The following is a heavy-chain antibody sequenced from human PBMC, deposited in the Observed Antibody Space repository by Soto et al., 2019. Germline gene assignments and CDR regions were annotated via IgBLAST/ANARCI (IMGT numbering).Heavy chain of an antibody. CDR3: ARKGTMVEFDY. Sequence: VSVTVYCQAAGYTFSSYAMHLVRQAPGQRLEWMGWINAGNGNTKYSQKFQGRVTITRDTSASTAYMELSSLRSEDTAVYYCARKGTMVEFDYWGQGTLVTVSS. D-gene: IGHD3-10*01. CDR1: GYTFSSYA. V-gene: IGHV1-3*01. J-gene: IGHJ4*02. CDR2: INAGNGNT.